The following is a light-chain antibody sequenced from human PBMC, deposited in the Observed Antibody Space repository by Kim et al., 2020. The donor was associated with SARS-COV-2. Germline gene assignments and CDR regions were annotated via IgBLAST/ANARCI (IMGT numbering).Light chain of an antibody. V-gene: IGLV3-19*01. J-gene: IGLJ1*01. Sequence: AWGQTVTITCKGDSLRTYYANWYQQKPGQAPVLLIYTKNNRPSGIPDRFSGSYSRDTASLTITGTRAEDDADYYCNSRDTTDYHYVFGAGTKVTVL. CDR3: NSRDTTDYHYV. CDR2: TKN. CDR1: SLRTYY.